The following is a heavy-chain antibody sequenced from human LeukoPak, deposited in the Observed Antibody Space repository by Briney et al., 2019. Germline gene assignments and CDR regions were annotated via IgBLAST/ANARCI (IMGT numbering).Heavy chain of an antibody. Sequence: ASVKVSCKASGYTFTGYYMHWVRQAPGQGLEWMGWINPNSGGTNYAQKFQGWVTMTRDTSISTAYMELSRLRSDDTAVYYCARDGPMNLGYCSSTSCYGEFYLDYWGXXTLVTVSS. D-gene: IGHD2-2*01. CDR3: ARDGPMNLGYCSSTSCYGEFYLDY. CDR2: INPNSGGT. V-gene: IGHV1-2*04. J-gene: IGHJ4*01. CDR1: GYTFTGYY.